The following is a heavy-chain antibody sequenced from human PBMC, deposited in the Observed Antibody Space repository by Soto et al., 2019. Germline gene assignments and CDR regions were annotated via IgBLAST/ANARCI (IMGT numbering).Heavy chain of an antibody. D-gene: IGHD2-15*01. Sequence: QVQLQQWGAGLLKPSETLSLTCAVYGGSFSGYQWSWIRQPPGKGLEWIGEISHGGSTNYDPSLKRRVTISVDTSKNQFSLKVNSVTAADTAVYYCARRLVNRPVDPWGQGSLVTVSS. CDR3: ARRLVNRPVDP. V-gene: IGHV4-34*01. CDR1: GGSFSGYQ. J-gene: IGHJ5*02. CDR2: ISHGGST.